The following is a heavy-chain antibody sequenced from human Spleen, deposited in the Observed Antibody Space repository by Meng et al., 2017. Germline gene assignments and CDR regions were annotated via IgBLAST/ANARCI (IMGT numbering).Heavy chain of an antibody. D-gene: IGHD6-19*01. CDR3: ARDFTSGSSGDP. CDR1: GYTFTSSA. CDR2: ITTGSGNT. J-gene: IGHJ5*02. V-gene: IGHV1-3*04. Sequence: QVQLVQSGAEVKKPGASVKVSCKAFGYTFTSSAIHWVRQAPGQSLEWMGWITTGSGNTKYSQKFQGRVTITRETSASTAYMELSTLRSEDTAVYYCARDFTSGSSGDPWGQGTLVTVSS.